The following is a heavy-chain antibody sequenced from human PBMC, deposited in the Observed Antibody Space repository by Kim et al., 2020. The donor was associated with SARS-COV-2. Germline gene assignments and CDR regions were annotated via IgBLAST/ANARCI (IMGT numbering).Heavy chain of an antibody. CDR1: GFTFSSYG. D-gene: IGHD6-19*01. J-gene: IGHJ4*02. Sequence: GGSLRLSCAASGFTFSSYGMHWVRQAPGKGLEWVAVISYDGSNTYYADSVKGRFTISRDNSKNTLYLQMNSLRAEDTAVYYCAKDQGQWLGKYYFDYWGQGTLVTVSS. V-gene: IGHV3-30*18. CDR3: AKDQGQWLGKYYFDY. CDR2: ISYDGSNT.